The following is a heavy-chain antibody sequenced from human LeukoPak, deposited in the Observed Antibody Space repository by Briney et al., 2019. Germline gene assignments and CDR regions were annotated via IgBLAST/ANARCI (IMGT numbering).Heavy chain of an antibody. J-gene: IGHJ4*02. CDR1: GFTFSSYS. V-gene: IGHV3-48*01. CDR3: ARDGGGYSYGSFDY. CDR2: ISSSSSTI. Sequence: GGSLRLSCAASGFTFSSYSMNWVRQAPGKGLEWVSYISSSSSTIYYADSVKGRFTISRDNAKNSLYLQMNSLRAEDTAVYYCARDGGGYSYGSFDYWGQGTLVTVSS. D-gene: IGHD5-18*01.